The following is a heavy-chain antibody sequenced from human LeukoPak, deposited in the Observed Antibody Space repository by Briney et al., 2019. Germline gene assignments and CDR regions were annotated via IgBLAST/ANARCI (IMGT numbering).Heavy chain of an antibody. CDR3: ARTGYSSTYRFTGDY. V-gene: IGHV1-2*02. CDR2: SNPNSGGT. CDR1: GYTFTDYY. Sequence: AASVTVSFKASGYTFTDYYMHWVRQAPGQGREGMGWSNPNSGGTKYAQKFQGRVTITRDTSISTAYMELSRLRSDDTAVYYCARTGYSSTYRFTGDYWGQGTLVTVSS. J-gene: IGHJ4*02. D-gene: IGHD6-13*01.